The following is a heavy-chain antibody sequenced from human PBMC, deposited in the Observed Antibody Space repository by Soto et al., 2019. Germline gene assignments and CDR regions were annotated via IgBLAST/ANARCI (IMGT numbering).Heavy chain of an antibody. CDR3: AKDAKTHSNLNSYYGMDV. CDR1: GFTFSSYG. V-gene: IGHV3-30*18. D-gene: IGHD4-4*01. Sequence: GGSLRLSCAASGFTFSSYGMHWVRQAPGKGLEWVAAISYDGRNKNYADSVKGRFTISRDNSKNTLYVQMNSLRAEDTAVYYCAKDAKTHSNLNSYYGMDVWGQGTTVTVSS. CDR2: ISYDGRNK. J-gene: IGHJ6*02.